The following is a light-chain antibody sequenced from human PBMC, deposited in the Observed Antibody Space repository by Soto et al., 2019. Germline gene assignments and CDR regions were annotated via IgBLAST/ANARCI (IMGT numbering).Light chain of an antibody. J-gene: IGKJ1*01. Sequence: EIVLTPSPGTLSLSPGERATLSCRASQSVSSSYLAWYQQKPGQAPRLLIYGASSRATGIPDRFSGSGSGTDFTLIISRLEPEDFAVYYCQQYGSSPRTFGQGTKV. CDR1: QSVSSSY. V-gene: IGKV3-20*01. CDR3: QQYGSSPRT. CDR2: GAS.